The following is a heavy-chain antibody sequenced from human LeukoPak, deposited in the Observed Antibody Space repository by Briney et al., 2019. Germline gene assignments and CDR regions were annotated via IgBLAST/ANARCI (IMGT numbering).Heavy chain of an antibody. J-gene: IGHJ4*02. V-gene: IGHV4-28*01. D-gene: IGHD3-10*01. Sequence: SDTLSLTCAVSGYSITSSSWWGWIRQPPGKGLEWIGYIYHSGTTYYNPSLQSRVTMSVDTSKNQFSLKLSSVTAVDTAVHYCARKENVYYYFDYWGQGTLVTVSS. CDR3: ARKENVYYYFDY. CDR2: IYHSGTT. CDR1: GYSITSSSW.